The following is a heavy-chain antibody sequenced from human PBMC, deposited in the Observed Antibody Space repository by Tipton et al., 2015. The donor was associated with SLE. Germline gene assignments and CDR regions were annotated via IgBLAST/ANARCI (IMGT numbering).Heavy chain of an antibody. CDR2: IYYSGST. V-gene: IGHV4-59*01. Sequence: TLSLTCTVSGGSISSYYWSWIRQPPGKGLEWIGYIYYSGSTNYNPSLKSRVTISVDTSKNQFSLKLAPVTAADTAVYYCARGENAFDIWGQGTMVTVSS. CDR1: GGSISSYY. J-gene: IGHJ3*02. D-gene: IGHD3-16*01. CDR3: ARGENAFDI.